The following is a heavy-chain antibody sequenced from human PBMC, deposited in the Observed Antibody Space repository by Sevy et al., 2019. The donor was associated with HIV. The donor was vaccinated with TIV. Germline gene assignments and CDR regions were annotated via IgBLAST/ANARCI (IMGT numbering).Heavy chain of an antibody. CDR2: IKQDGSEK. Sequence: GGSLRLSCAASGFTFSSYWMSWVRQAPGKGLEWVANIKQDGSEKYYVDSVKGRFTISRDNAKNSLYLQMNSLRAEDTAVYYCGGDRRLSSRTLFDYWGQGTLVTVSS. CDR1: GFTFSSYW. D-gene: IGHD5-12*01. CDR3: GGDRRLSSRTLFDY. V-gene: IGHV3-7*01. J-gene: IGHJ4*02.